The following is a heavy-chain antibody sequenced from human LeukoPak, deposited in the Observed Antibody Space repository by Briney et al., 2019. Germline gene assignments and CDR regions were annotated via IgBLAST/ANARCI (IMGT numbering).Heavy chain of an antibody. CDR2: ISVSGGST. CDR1: GFTFSSYA. V-gene: IGHV3-23*01. Sequence: GGSLRLSCAASGFTFSSYAMSWVRQAPGKGLEWVSAISVSGGSTYYADSVKGRFTISRDNSKNTLYLQMNSLRAEDTAVYYCAKDLPPYYDFWSGYYSDAFDIWGQGTMVTVSS. D-gene: IGHD3-3*01. CDR3: AKDLPPYYDFWSGYYSDAFDI. J-gene: IGHJ3*02.